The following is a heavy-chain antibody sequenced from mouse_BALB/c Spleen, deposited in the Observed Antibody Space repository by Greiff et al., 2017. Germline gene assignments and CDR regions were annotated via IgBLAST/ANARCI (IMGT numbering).Heavy chain of an antibody. Sequence: EVKLMESGAELVRPGALVKLSCKASGFNIKDYYMHWVKQRPEQGLEWIGWIDPENGNTIYDPKFQGKASITADTSSNTAYLQLSSLTSEDTAVYYCASPRSLLPPGAMDYWCQGTSVTVPS. J-gene: IGHJ4*01. D-gene: IGHD1-1*01. CDR3: ASPRSLLPPGAMDY. V-gene: IGHV14-1*02. CDR1: GFNIKDYY. CDR2: IDPENGNT.